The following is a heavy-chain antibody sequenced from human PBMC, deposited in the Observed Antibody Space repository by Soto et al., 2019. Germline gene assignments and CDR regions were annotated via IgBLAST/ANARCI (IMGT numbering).Heavy chain of an antibody. D-gene: IGHD3-22*01. Sequence: SVKVSCKASGGTFSSYAITWVRQAPGQGLEWMGGIIPIFGTANYAQKFQARVTITADESTSTAYMELSSLRSEDTAVYYCARDRGPSSGYYPYWFDPWGQGTLITVS. V-gene: IGHV1-69*13. CDR2: IIPIFGTA. J-gene: IGHJ5*02. CDR1: GGTFSSYA. CDR3: ARDRGPSSGYYPYWFDP.